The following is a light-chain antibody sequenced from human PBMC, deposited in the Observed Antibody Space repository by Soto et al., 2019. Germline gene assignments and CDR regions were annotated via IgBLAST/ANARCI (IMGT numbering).Light chain of an antibody. Sequence: EIVLTQSPATLSLSPGERATLSCRASQSVSSYLAWYQQKPGQAPRLLIHDASNRATGIPARFSGSGSGTDFTLTISSLEPEDFAVYYCQQRSNWPPHFGGGTKVEIK. J-gene: IGKJ4*01. V-gene: IGKV3-11*01. CDR1: QSVSSY. CDR3: QQRSNWPPH. CDR2: DAS.